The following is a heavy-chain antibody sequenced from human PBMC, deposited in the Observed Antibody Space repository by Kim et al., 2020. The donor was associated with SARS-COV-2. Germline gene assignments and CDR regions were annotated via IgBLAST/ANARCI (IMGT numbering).Heavy chain of an antibody. V-gene: IGHV3-23*01. CDR3: AKNFPIVGATTQPALFDY. Sequence: KGRFTISRDNPKNTLYLQMNSLRAEDTAVYYCAKNFPIVGATTQPALFDYWGQGTLVTVSS. D-gene: IGHD1-26*01. J-gene: IGHJ4*02.